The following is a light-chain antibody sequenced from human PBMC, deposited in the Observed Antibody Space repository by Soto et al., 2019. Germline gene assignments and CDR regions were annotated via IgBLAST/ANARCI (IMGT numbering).Light chain of an antibody. CDR3: QQRSNCPRV. V-gene: IGKV3-11*01. CDR2: DAS. J-gene: IGKJ4*01. CDR1: QSVSSY. Sequence: EIVLTQSPATLSLSPGDRATLSCRASQSVSSYLAWYQQKPGQAPRLLIYDASNRATGIPARFSGSGSGTDFTLTISSLEPEDFAVYYCQQRSNCPRVFGGGTKVEIK.